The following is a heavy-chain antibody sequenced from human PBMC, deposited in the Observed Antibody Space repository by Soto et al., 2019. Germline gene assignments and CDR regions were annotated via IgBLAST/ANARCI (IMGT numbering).Heavy chain of an antibody. V-gene: IGHV1-18*01. CDR2: ISTYNGNT. CDR1: GYTFTSYG. D-gene: IGHD3-10*01. CDR3: AREMVRGVGSDY. Sequence: QGQLVQSGAEVKKPWASVKVSCKASGYTFTSYGISWVRQAPGQGLEWMGWISTYNGNTKYAQKLQGRVTMTTDTSTSTAYMELRSLRYDDTAVFYCAREMVRGVGSDYWGQGTLVTVSS. J-gene: IGHJ4*02.